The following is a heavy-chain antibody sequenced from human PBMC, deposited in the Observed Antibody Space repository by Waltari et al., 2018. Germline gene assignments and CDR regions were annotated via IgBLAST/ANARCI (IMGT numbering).Heavy chain of an antibody. V-gene: IGHV3-48*03. CDR3: ARDLIVVGD. Sequence: EVQLVESGGDWVQPGGSLRLSCAASGFTFSSHEMNWVRQDPGKGLAWVSYISGSGTTIYYADSVKGRFTISRDNAKNSLYLQMNSLRAEDTAVYYCARDLIVVGDWGQGTLVTVSS. CDR2: ISGSGTTI. D-gene: IGHD1-26*01. J-gene: IGHJ4*02. CDR1: GFTFSSHE.